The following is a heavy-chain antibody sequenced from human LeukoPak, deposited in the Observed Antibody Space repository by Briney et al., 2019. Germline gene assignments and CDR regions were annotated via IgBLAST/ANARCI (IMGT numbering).Heavy chain of an antibody. V-gene: IGHV4-30-4*07. CDR2: IYYSGST. J-gene: IGHJ4*02. Sequence: SETLSLTCAVSGGSISSGGYSWSWIRQPPGKGLEWIGYIYYSGSTYYNPSLKSRVTISVDTSKKQFSQKLNSVTAADTAVYYCARTVSGSYYSFDYWGQGTLVTVSS. CDR3: ARTVSGSYYSFDY. CDR1: GGSISSGGYS. D-gene: IGHD1-26*01.